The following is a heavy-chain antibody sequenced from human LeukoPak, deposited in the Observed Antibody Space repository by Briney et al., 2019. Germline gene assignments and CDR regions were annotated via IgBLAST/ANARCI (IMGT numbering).Heavy chain of an antibody. CDR1: GFTFSNAW. V-gene: IGHV3-15*01. CDR3: TTGVERYCSSTSCQPFDY. J-gene: IGHJ4*02. D-gene: IGHD2-2*01. Sequence: PGGSLRLSCAASGFTFSNAWMSWVRQAPGKGLEWVGRIKSKTDGGTTDYAAPVKGRFTISRDDSKNTLYLQMNSLKTEDTAVYYCTTGVERYCSSTSCQPFDYWGQGTLVIVSS. CDR2: IKSKTDGGTT.